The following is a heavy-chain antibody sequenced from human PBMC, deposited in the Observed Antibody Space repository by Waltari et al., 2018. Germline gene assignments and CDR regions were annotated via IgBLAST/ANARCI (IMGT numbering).Heavy chain of an antibody. CDR3: ARDCCSGWYRGLWDY. Sequence: QLQLQESGPGLVKPSEALSLTCTVSGGPIRSSTYYWGWMRPPPGEGLEWIVSIYYSGSTYYNPSLKSRVTISVDTSKNQFSLKLSSVTAADTAVYYCARDCCSGWYRGLWDYWGQGTLVTVSS. V-gene: IGHV4-39*07. D-gene: IGHD6-19*01. CDR1: GGPIRSSTYY. CDR2: IYYSGST. J-gene: IGHJ4*02.